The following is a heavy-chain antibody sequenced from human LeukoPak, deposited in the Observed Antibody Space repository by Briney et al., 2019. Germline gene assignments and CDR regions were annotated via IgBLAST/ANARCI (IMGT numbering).Heavy chain of an antibody. D-gene: IGHD6-19*01. J-gene: IGHJ3*02. V-gene: IGHV3-30*02. CDR2: IRYDGSNK. CDR3: ALSQDSSGCFDI. Sequence: GRSLRLSCAASGFTFSSYGMHWVRQAPGKGLEWVAFIRYDGSNKYYADSVKGRFTISRDNSKNTLYLQMNSLRAEDTAVYYCALSQDSSGCFDIWGQGTMVTVSS. CDR1: GFTFSSYG.